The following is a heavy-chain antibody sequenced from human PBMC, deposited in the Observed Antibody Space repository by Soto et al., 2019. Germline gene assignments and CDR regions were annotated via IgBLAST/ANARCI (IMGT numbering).Heavy chain of an antibody. CDR3: ARASASSMLRGVIIN. D-gene: IGHD3-10*01. CDR1: GGSNTSDNW. J-gene: IGHJ4*02. Sequence: QVQLQEAGPGLVKPSETLSLTCAFSGGSNTSDNWWTWVRQTPGKGLEWIGEMYHSGATNYSPSLKSRVTILVDKSKNQFSLKLTSVTAADSALYYCARASASSMLRGVIINWGQGTLVTVSS. CDR2: MYHSGAT. V-gene: IGHV4-4*02.